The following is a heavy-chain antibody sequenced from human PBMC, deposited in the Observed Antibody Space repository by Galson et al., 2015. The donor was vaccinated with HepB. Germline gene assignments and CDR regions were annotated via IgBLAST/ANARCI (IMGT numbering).Heavy chain of an antibody. V-gene: IGHV3-23*01. Sequence: SLRLSCSASGFTFNSYAMTWVRQAPGKGLEWVSAISGGGANTFYADSVKGRFTISRDNSKNTLYLQMNSLRAEDTAVYYCAKGFFSGPTTYYYGMDVWGQGTTVTVSS. CDR1: GFTFNSYA. D-gene: IGHD5-12*01. CDR3: AKGFFSGPTTYYYGMDV. J-gene: IGHJ6*02. CDR2: ISGGGANT.